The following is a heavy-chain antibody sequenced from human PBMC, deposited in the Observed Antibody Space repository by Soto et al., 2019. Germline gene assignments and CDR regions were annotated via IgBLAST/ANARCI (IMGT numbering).Heavy chain of an antibody. CDR3: TRGYGDYVRDY. CDR2: IRSKANNYAT. CDR1: WFTFRGSA. V-gene: IGHV3-73*01. Sequence: GESLKISCAVSWFTFRGSAMHCVRQASGKGLEWVGRIRSKANNYATAYAASVKGRFTISRDDSKNTAYLQMNSLKSEDTAVYYCTRGYGDYVRDYWGQGTLVTVSS. J-gene: IGHJ4*02. D-gene: IGHD4-17*01.